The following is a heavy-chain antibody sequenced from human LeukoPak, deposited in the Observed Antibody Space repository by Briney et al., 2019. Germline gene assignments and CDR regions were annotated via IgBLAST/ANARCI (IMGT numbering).Heavy chain of an antibody. D-gene: IGHD6-13*01. CDR2: IYGGGST. V-gene: IGHV3-66*04. Sequence: GGSLRLSCAASGFTFSDYYMSWIRQAPGKGLEWVSAIYGGGSTYYADSVKGRFTISRDNSKNTLYHQMSSLRAEDTAVYYCASHKAAAGPFDYWGQGTLVTVSS. J-gene: IGHJ4*02. CDR3: ASHKAAAGPFDY. CDR1: GFTFSDYY.